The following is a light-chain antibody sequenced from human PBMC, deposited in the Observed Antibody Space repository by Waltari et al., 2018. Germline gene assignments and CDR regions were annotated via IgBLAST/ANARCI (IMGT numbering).Light chain of an antibody. J-gene: IGLJ2*01. CDR2: DVT. V-gene: IGLV2-14*03. CDR1: GSAVGASDD. CDR3: SSQTLDGLVL. Sequence: QSALTQPASVSGSPGQSITISCSGVGSAVGASDDVSWPQHHPGKAPQVIIYDVTNRPSGVSDRFSASKSANTASLTSSRLQPEDEADYYCSSQTLDGLVLFGGGTRLTVL.